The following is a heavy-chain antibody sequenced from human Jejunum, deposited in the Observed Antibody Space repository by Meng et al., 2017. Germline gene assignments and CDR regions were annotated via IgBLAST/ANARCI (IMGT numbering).Heavy chain of an antibody. J-gene: IGHJ6*02. CDR3: AVGYCAAGSCYSSRTHHFGLDV. D-gene: IGHD2-15*01. CDR2: LIPMFGTI. V-gene: IGHV1-69*05. CDR1: GDTFINYA. Sequence: SVKVSCKASGDTFINYAISWVRQAPGQGLEWVGGLIPMFGTINYAQKLQGRVTVTTDQSTTTAYMELSSLGSEDTALYYCAVGYCAAGSCYSSRTHHFGLDVWGQGTTVTVSS.